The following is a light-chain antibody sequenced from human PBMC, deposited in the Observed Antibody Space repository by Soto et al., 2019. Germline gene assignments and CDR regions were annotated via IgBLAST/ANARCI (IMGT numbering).Light chain of an antibody. CDR1: TGAVTSGLY. Sequence: QAVVTQEPSLTVSPGGTITLTCASSTGAVTSGLYPFWFQQKPGQAPRTLIYDTTNRHSWTPARFSGSLLGVKAALTLSGAQPEDEADYYCLLSYCGAYVVFGGGTKLTV. CDR3: LLSYCGAYVV. CDR2: DTT. V-gene: IGLV7-46*01. J-gene: IGLJ2*01.